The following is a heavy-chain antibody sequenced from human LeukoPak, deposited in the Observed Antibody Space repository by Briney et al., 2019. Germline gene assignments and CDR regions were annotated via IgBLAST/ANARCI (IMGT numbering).Heavy chain of an antibody. CDR3: ARAPPLPLHIVVVPAAYYFDY. CDR2: ISYDGSNK. J-gene: IGHJ4*02. Sequence: PGRSLRLSCAASEFTFSSYAMHWVRQAPGKGLEWVAVISYDGSNKYYADSVKGRFTISRDNSKNTLYLQMNSLRAEDTAVYYCARAPPLPLHIVVVPAAYYFDYWGQGTLVTVSS. V-gene: IGHV3-30-3*01. D-gene: IGHD2-2*01. CDR1: EFTFSSYA.